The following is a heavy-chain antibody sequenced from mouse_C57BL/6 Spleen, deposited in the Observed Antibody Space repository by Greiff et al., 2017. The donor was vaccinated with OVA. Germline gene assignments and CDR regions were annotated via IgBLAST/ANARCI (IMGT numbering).Heavy chain of an antibody. D-gene: IGHD2-4*01. CDR2: IDPSDSYT. J-gene: IGHJ4*01. Sequence: QVQLKESGAELVMPGASVKLSCKASGYTFTSYWMHWVKQRPGQGLEWIGEIDPSDSYTNYNQKFKGKSTLTVDKSSSTAYMQLSSLTSEDSAVYYCARSYDYDEYYAMDYWGQGTSVTVSS. CDR1: GYTFTSYW. V-gene: IGHV1-69*01. CDR3: ARSYDYDEYYAMDY.